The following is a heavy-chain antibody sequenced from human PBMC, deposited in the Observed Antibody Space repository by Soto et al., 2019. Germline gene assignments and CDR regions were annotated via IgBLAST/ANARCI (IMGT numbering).Heavy chain of an antibody. V-gene: IGHV3-48*04. J-gene: IGHJ6*02. Sequence: PGGSLRLSCAASGFTFSSYGMHWIRQAPGKGLEWVSYISSSGSTIYYADSVKGRFTISRDNAKNSLYLQMNSLRAEDTAVYYCARPLVVVVAATRYYYYGMDVWGQGTTVTVSS. D-gene: IGHD2-15*01. CDR2: ISSSGSTI. CDR3: ARPLVVVVAATRYYYYGMDV. CDR1: GFTFSSYG.